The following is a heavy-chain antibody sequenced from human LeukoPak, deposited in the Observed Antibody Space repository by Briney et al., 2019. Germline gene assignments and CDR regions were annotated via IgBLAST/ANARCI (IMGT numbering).Heavy chain of an antibody. Sequence: GGSLRLSCAASGFTFSSYAMHWVRQAPGKGLEYVSAISSNGGSTYYANSVKGRFTISRDNSKNTLYLQMGSLRAEDMAVYYCARALAYCGGDCYSGLDYWGQGTLVTASS. D-gene: IGHD2-21*02. CDR3: ARALAYCGGDCYSGLDY. CDR2: ISSNGGST. CDR1: GFTFSSYA. V-gene: IGHV3-64*01. J-gene: IGHJ4*02.